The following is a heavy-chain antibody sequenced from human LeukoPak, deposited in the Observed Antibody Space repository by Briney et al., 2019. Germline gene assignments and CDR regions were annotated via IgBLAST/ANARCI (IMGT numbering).Heavy chain of an antibody. J-gene: IGHJ4*02. Sequence: GGSLRLPCAASGFTFSSYGMHWVRQAPGKGLEWVAVISYDGSNKYYADSVKGRFTISRDNSKNTLYLQMNSLRAEDTAVYYCAKAKKRWLPSSFDYWGQGTLVTVSS. CDR3: AKAKKRWLPSSFDY. D-gene: IGHD5-24*01. CDR2: ISYDGSNK. V-gene: IGHV3-30*18. CDR1: GFTFSSYG.